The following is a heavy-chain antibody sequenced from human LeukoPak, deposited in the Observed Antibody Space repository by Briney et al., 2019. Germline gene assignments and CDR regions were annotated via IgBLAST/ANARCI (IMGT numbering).Heavy chain of an antibody. V-gene: IGHV3-33*01. CDR3: ARALYGDYPFDY. Sequence: PGRSLRLSCAASGFTFSSYGMHWVRQAPGKGLEWVAVIWYDGSNKYYADSVKGRFTISRDNSKNTLYLQMNSLRAEDTAVYYCARALYGDYPFDYWGQGTLVTVSS. CDR2: IWYDGSNK. D-gene: IGHD4-17*01. J-gene: IGHJ4*02. CDR1: GFTFSSYG.